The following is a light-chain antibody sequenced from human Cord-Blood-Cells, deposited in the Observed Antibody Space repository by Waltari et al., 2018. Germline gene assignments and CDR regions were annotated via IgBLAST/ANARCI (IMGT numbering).Light chain of an antibody. J-gene: IGLJ2*01. CDR2: DVS. V-gene: IGLV2-14*01. Sequence: SALTQPASVSGSPGQSITISCTGTRSAVGGYNYISWYQQHPGKAPKLIIYDVSNRPSGVSNRFSGSKSGNTASLTISGLQAEDEADYYCSSYTSSSTPVVFGGGTKLTVL. CDR3: SSYTSSSTPVV. CDR1: RSAVGGYNY.